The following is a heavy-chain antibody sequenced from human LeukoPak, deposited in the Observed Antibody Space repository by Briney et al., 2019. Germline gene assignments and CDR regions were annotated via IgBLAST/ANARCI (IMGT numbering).Heavy chain of an antibody. CDR3: ARDGGGWNFDY. Sequence: GSLRLSCAASGFTFSSYGMHWVRQGPGKGLEWVAVIWSDGSHINYADSVKGRFTISRDNSKNTLYLQMNSLRADDAAVYYCARDGGGWNFDYWGHGTLVTVSS. D-gene: IGHD6-19*01. V-gene: IGHV3-33*08. CDR1: GFTFSSYG. J-gene: IGHJ4*01. CDR2: IWSDGSHI.